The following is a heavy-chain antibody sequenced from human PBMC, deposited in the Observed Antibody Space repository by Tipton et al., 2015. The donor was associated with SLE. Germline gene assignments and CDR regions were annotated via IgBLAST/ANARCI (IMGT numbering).Heavy chain of an antibody. CDR1: GFTFSSYS. J-gene: IGHJ3*02. D-gene: IGHD1-26*01. CDR3: ARDPPTKGAFDI. CDR2: ISSGSNYI. Sequence: GSLRLSCAASGFTFSSYSMNWVRQAPGKGLEWVSSISSGSNYIYYADSLKGRFTISRDNAKNSLYLQMNSLRAEDTAVYYCARDPPTKGAFDIWGQGTMVTVSS. V-gene: IGHV3-21*01.